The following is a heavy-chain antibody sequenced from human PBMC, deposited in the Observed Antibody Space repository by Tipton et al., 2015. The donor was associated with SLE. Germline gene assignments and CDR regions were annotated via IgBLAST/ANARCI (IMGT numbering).Heavy chain of an antibody. Sequence: TLSLTCSVSHYSISSGYYWAWIRQTPGKGLEWIGSVFHTGDTYYNPSLKSRVAISVDTSKNPFSLRLTSVTAADTAVYYCTRDNWVFTTTGTMVWGQGTLVTVSS. D-gene: IGHD1-1*01. CDR1: HYSISSGYY. V-gene: IGHV4-38-2*02. CDR3: TRDNWVFTTTGTMV. J-gene: IGHJ4*02. CDR2: VFHTGDT.